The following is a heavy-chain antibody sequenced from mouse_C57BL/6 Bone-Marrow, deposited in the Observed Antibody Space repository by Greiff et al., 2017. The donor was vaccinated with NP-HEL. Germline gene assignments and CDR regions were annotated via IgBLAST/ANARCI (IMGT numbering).Heavy chain of an antibody. CDR1: GFTFSDYG. CDR2: ISSGSSTI. J-gene: IGHJ2*01. CDR3: ARMWLLLFDY. V-gene: IGHV5-17*01. Sequence: EVHLVESGGGLVKPGGSLKLSCAASGFTFSDYGMHWVRQAPEKGLEWVAYISSGSSTIYYADTVKGRFTISRDNAKNTLFLQMTSLRSEDTAMYYCARMWLLLFDYWGQGTTLTVSS. D-gene: IGHD2-3*01.